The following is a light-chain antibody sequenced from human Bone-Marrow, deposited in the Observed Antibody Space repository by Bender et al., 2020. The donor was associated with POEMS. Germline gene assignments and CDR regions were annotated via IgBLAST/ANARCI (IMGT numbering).Light chain of an antibody. CDR1: SSDVGSYNL. CDR3: CSYAGNYILV. V-gene: IGLV2-23*01. J-gene: IGLJ1*01. CDR2: EGS. Sequence: QSALTQPASVSGSPGQSITLSCSGTSSDVGSYNLVSWYQQQPGKAPKVIIYEGSKRPSGVSNRFSGSKSGNTASLTISGLQAEDEADYYCCSYAGNYILVFGAGTKVTVL.